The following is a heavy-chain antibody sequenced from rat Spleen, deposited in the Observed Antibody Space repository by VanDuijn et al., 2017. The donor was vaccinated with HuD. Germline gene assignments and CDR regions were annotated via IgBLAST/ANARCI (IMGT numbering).Heavy chain of an antibody. CDR3: VRERLGVEG. V-gene: IGHV4-2*01. Sequence: EVKLVESGGGLVQPGRSLKLSCAASGFNFNDYWMGWVRQAPGKGLEWIGEINKDSSTIKYTPSLKDKLTISRDNAKNTLYLQMSKLGSEDTAIYYCVRERLGVEGWGQGVMVTVSS. D-gene: IGHD4-3*01. CDR2: INKDSSTI. J-gene: IGHJ2*01. CDR1: GFNFNDYW.